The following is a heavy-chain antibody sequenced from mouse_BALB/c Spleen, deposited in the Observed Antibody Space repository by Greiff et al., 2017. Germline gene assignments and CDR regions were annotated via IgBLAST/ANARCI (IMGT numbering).Heavy chain of an antibody. Sequence: DLVKPGASVKLSCKASGYTFTSYWINWIKQRPGQGLEWIGRIAPGSGSTYYNEMFKGKATLTVDTSSSTAYIQLSSLSSEDSAVYFCARLATGYYAMDYWGQGTSVTVSS. CDR3: ARLATGYYAMDY. CDR1: GYTFTSYW. V-gene: IGHV1S41*01. D-gene: IGHD6-1*01. J-gene: IGHJ4*01. CDR2: IAPGSGST.